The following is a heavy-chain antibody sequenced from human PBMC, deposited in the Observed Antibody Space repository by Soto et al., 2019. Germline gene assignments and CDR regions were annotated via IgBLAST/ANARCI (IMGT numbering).Heavy chain of an antibody. Sequence: QDQLVQSGVEVKKPGASVKVSCKASGYSFTNYGITWVRQAPGQGFEWMGWISAYNGNTNYAQKFQGRVTLTTDASTSTAYSELRSLGSDDTAVYYCARDRGVAPPVAGNTHYYYYMDVWGKGTTVTVS. CDR3: ARDRGVAPPVAGNTHYYYYMDV. J-gene: IGHJ6*03. D-gene: IGHD6-19*01. CDR2: ISAYNGNT. V-gene: IGHV1-18*01. CDR1: GYSFTNYG.